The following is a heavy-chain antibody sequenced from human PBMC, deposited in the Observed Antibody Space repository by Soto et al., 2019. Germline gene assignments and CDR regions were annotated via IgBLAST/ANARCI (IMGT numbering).Heavy chain of an antibody. Sequence: GGSLRLSCAASGFTFSNAWMNWVRQAPGKGLEWVGRIKSKTDGGTTDYAAPVKGRFTISRDDSKNTLYLQMNSLKTEDTAVYYCTTNDLVIAAAGNYYYYGMDVWGQGTTVTVSS. J-gene: IGHJ6*02. CDR1: GFTFSNAW. D-gene: IGHD6-13*01. V-gene: IGHV3-15*07. CDR2: IKSKTDGGTT. CDR3: TTNDLVIAAAGNYYYYGMDV.